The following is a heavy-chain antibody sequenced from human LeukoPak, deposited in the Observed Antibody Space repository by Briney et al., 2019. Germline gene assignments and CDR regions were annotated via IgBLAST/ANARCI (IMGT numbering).Heavy chain of an antibody. CDR1: GFTFSSSA. CDR3: ARGEYYYDGGY. J-gene: IGHJ4*02. V-gene: IGHV3-7*03. Sequence: PGGSLRLSCAASGFTFSSSAMSWVRQVPGKGLEWVANIKEDGGEKYYVDSVKGRFTISRDNAKKSLYLQMNSLRAEDTAVYFCARGEYYYDGGYWGQGTLVTVSS. D-gene: IGHD3-22*01. CDR2: IKEDGGEK.